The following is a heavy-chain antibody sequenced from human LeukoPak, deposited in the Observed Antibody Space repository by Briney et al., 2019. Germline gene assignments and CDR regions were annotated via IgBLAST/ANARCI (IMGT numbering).Heavy chain of an antibody. V-gene: IGHV1-8*01. J-gene: IGHJ3*02. CDR1: GYTFTSYD. Sequence: ASVNVSCKASGYTFTSYDINWVRQATGQGLEWMGWMNPNSGNTGYAQKFQGRVTMTRNTSISTAYMELSSLRSEDTAVYYCASQYSGSYYVSSHDAFDIWGQGTMVTVSS. CDR3: ASQYSGSYYVSSHDAFDI. CDR2: MNPNSGNT. D-gene: IGHD1-26*01.